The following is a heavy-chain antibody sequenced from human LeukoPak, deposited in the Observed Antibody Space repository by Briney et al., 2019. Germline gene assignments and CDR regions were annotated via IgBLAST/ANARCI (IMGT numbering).Heavy chain of an antibody. D-gene: IGHD4-17*01. CDR1: GFPFNTYW. V-gene: IGHV3-7*01. Sequence: GSLRLSCAASGFPFNTYWMSWVRQAPGKGLEWVANIKQDGREKYYVDSMKGRLTISRDNAKNSLYLQMNSLRAEDTAVYYCARGGYGAQALDYWGQGTLVTVSS. J-gene: IGHJ4*02. CDR3: ARGGYGAQALDY. CDR2: IKQDGREK.